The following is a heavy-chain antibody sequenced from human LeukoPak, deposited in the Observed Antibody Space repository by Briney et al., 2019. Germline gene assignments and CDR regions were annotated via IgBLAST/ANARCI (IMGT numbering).Heavy chain of an antibody. CDR1: GGSISSYH. J-gene: IGHJ3*02. V-gene: IGHV4-59*01. D-gene: IGHD3-22*01. CDR2: IYYSGST. CDR3: AREGNDSSGYSDAFDI. Sequence: SETLSLTCTVSGGSISSYHWSWIRQPPGKGLEWIGYIYYSGSTNYNPSLKSRVTISVDTSKNQFSLKLSSVTAADTAVYYCAREGNDSSGYSDAFDIWGQGTMVTVSS.